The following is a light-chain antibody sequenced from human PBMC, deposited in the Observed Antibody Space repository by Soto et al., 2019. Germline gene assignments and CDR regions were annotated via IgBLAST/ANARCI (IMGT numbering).Light chain of an antibody. CDR2: EVS. V-gene: IGLV2-14*03. J-gene: IGLJ2*01. Sequence: QSALTQPASVSGSPGQSIIISCTGSSSDVGGYNYVSWYQQHPGQAPKLMINEVSNRPSGISNRFSGSKSGNTASLTISGLQAEDEADYYCSSYTSSSTVVFGGGTKVTVL. CDR3: SSYTSSSTVV. CDR1: SSDVGGYNY.